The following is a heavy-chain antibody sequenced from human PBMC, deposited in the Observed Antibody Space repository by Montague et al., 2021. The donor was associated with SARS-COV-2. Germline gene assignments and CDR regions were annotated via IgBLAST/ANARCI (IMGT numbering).Heavy chain of an antibody. CDR1: GFTFSNSP. D-gene: IGHD3-9*01. J-gene: IGHJ5*02. V-gene: IGHV3-23*03. CDR2: IHSAGRGT. CDR3: AKVGDILTGYSLIDA. Sequence: SLRLSCAASGFTFSNSPMSWVRQAPGKGLDWVSVIHSAGRGTYYADSVQGRFTISRDNLKNTVYLQMNSLRDVDTALYYCAKVGDILTGYSLIDARGQGTLVVVSS.